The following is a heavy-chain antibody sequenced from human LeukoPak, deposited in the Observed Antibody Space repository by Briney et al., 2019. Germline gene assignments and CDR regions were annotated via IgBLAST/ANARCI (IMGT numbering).Heavy chain of an antibody. Sequence: SETLSLTCTVSGGSISSYYWSWLRQPAGEGLEWIGRIYTSGSTNYNPSLKSRVTISVDTSKNQFSLKLRSVTAADTAVYYCARGYNWGSPTRNFYYLDVWGKGTTVTVSS. J-gene: IGHJ6*03. CDR2: IYTSGST. D-gene: IGHD7-27*01. CDR3: ARGYNWGSPTRNFYYLDV. V-gene: IGHV4-4*07. CDR1: GGSISSYY.